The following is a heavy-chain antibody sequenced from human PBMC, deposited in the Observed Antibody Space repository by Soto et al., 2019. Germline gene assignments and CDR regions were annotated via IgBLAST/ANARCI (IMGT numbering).Heavy chain of an antibody. CDR1: GFTFSSYA. D-gene: IGHD3-22*01. CDR2: ISGSGGST. CDR3: ANQIYYYESSGYAHDAFDI. Sequence: GGSLRLSCAASGFTFSSYAMSWVRQAPGKGLEWVSAISGSGGSTYYADSVKGRFTISRDNSKNTLYLQMNSLRAEDTAVYYCANQIYYYESSGYAHDAFDIWGQGTTVTVSS. V-gene: IGHV3-23*01. J-gene: IGHJ3*02.